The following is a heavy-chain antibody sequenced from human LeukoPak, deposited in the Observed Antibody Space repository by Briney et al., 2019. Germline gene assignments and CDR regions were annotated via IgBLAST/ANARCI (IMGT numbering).Heavy chain of an antibody. Sequence: GGSLRLSCAASGFTFSSYAMNWVRQAPGKGLEWVSAISGSGDSTYYADSVKGRFTISRDNSKNTLYLQMNSLRAEDTAIYYCPKGPRVVVVPAAISWGQGTLVTVSS. CDR3: PKGPRVVVVPAAIS. V-gene: IGHV3-23*01. CDR1: GFTFSSYA. J-gene: IGHJ1*01. CDR2: ISGSGDST. D-gene: IGHD2-2*01.